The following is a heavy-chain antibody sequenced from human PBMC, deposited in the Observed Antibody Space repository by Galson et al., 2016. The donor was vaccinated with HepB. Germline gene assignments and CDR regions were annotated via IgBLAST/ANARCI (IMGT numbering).Heavy chain of an antibody. Sequence: SVKVSCKASGYTFTYYYMHWVRQAPGQGLEWMGIINPNGGSTTYAQNFQGRLTMTRDTSTSTVYMELSSLRSDDTVVYYCARGDYDILTAYYGSAGYWGQGTLVTVSS. CDR3: ARGDYDILTAYYGSAGY. CDR2: INPNGGST. CDR1: GYTFTYYY. D-gene: IGHD3-9*01. V-gene: IGHV1-46*01. J-gene: IGHJ4*02.